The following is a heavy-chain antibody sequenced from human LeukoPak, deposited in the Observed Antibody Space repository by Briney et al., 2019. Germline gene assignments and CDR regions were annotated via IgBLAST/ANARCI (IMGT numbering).Heavy chain of an antibody. Sequence: GGSLRLSCAASGFTFSNAWMSWVRQAPGKGLEWVGRIKSKTDGGTTDYAAPVKGRFTISRDDSKNTLYLQMNSLKTEDTAVYYCTTERLLWFGELLFSFDYWGQGTLVTVSS. CDR2: IKSKTDGGTT. V-gene: IGHV3-15*01. CDR3: TTERLLWFGELLFSFDY. D-gene: IGHD3-10*01. J-gene: IGHJ4*02. CDR1: GFTFSNAW.